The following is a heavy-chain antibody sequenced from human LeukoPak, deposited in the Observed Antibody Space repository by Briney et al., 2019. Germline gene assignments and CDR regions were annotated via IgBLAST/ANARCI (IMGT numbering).Heavy chain of an antibody. V-gene: IGHV3-23*01. CDR1: GFTFNNYG. J-gene: IGHJ4*02. Sequence: GSLRLSCAASGFTFNNYGMSWVRQAPGKGLEWVSSISGSGGSTNYADSVKGRFTISRDNSKNTLYLQMNSLRAEDTAVYYCAKDRIAVAGPFDYWGQGTLVTVSS. D-gene: IGHD6-19*01. CDR2: ISGSGGST. CDR3: AKDRIAVAGPFDY.